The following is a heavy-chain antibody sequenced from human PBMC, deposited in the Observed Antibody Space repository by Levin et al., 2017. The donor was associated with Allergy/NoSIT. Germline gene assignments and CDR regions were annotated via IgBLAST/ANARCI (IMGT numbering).Heavy chain of an antibody. V-gene: IGHV3-33*01. D-gene: IGHD6-19*01. CDR3: ARDGGHASGWIDL. CDR1: GFMFSSYG. J-gene: IGHJ4*02. Sequence: PGGSLRLSCAASGFMFSSYGMHWVRQAPGKGLEWVAVIWNDGSNEFYGDSVKGRFTISRDNSKNTLNLEMNSLGVEDTAVYYCARDGGHASGWIDLWGPGTLVTVSS. CDR2: IWNDGSNE.